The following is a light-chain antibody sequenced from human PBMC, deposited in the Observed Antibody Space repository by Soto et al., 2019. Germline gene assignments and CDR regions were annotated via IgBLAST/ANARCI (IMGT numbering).Light chain of an antibody. CDR1: SSDVGSYNL. Sequence: QSALTQPASVSGSPGQSITISCTGTSSDVGSYNLVSWYQQHPGKAPKFMIYDVTKRPSGVPDRFSGSKSGNTASLTVSALQAEDEADYYCSSYTDRKNLVFGTGTKVTVL. J-gene: IGLJ1*01. CDR3: SSYTDRKNLV. CDR2: DVT. V-gene: IGLV2-14*02.